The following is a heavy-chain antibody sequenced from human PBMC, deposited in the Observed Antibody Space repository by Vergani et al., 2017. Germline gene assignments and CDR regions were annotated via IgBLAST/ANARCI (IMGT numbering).Heavy chain of an antibody. CDR1: GFSFNTYG. CDR2: IGYVGRIK. CDR3: ATAGAAYCRGASCYDFFEY. J-gene: IGHJ4*02. Sequence: QVQLVETGGGVVQPGGSLRLYCATPGFSFNTYGAHWVRQAPGKGLEWVAFIGYVGRIKDNVDSVKGRFTISRDTSKKTLSLQMRSLRAYDTAVYYCATAGAAYCRGASCYDFFEYWGQGTLVTVAS. V-gene: IGHV3-30*02. D-gene: IGHD2-15*01.